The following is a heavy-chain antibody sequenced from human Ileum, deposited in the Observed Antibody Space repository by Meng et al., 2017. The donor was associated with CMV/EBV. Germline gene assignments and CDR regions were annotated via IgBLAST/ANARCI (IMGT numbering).Heavy chain of an antibody. CDR1: GFTFSDSW. CDR2: INEDGSGK. Sequence: GGSLRLSCRVSGFTFSDSWMNWVRQAPGKGLEWVANINEDGSGKYYVDSVKGRFTISRDNAKNSVYLQINSLRAEDTAVYYCARGGYCSGGSCYSVFDYWGQGTLVTVSS. V-gene: IGHV3-7*01. J-gene: IGHJ4*02. CDR3: ARGGYCSGGSCYSVFDY. D-gene: IGHD2-15*01.